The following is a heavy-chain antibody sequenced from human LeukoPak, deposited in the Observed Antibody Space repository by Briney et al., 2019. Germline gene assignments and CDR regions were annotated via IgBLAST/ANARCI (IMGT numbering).Heavy chain of an antibody. CDR1: GGSFSGYY. CDR2: INHSGST. D-gene: IGHD2-2*01. Sequence: SETLSLTCAVYGGSFSGYYWSWIRQPPGXXLEWIGEINHSGSTNYNPPLKSRVTISVDTSKNQFSLKLSSVTAADTAVYYCARVPNCSSTSCYLDYWGQGTLVTVSS. J-gene: IGHJ4*02. CDR3: ARVPNCSSTSCYLDY. V-gene: IGHV4-34*01.